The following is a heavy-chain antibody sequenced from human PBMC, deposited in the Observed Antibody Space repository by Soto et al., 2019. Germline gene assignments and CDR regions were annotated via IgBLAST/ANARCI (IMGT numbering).Heavy chain of an antibody. Sequence: PGGSLRLSCAASGFTFSSYGMHWVRQAPGKGLEWVAVIWYDGSNKYYADSVKGRFTISRDNSKNTLYLQMNSLRAEDTAVYYCARERGVTSLYYYYGMDVWGQGTTVTVSS. D-gene: IGHD3-10*01. J-gene: IGHJ6*02. CDR3: ARERGVTSLYYYYGMDV. V-gene: IGHV3-33*01. CDR2: IWYDGSNK. CDR1: GFTFSSYG.